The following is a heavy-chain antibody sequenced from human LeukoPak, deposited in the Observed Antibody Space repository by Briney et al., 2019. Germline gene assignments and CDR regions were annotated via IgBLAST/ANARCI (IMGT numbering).Heavy chain of an antibody. Sequence: GASVKVSCKASGYTFTKHGFSWVRQAPGQGLEWMGWISAYNGDTYYAQKLQGRVTVTTDTSTSTAYMELRSLTYDDTAVYYCAREHDCKVRYYNGMDVWGQGTTVTVSS. V-gene: IGHV1-18*01. CDR2: ISAYNGDT. CDR3: AREHDCKVRYYNGMDV. J-gene: IGHJ6*02. D-gene: IGHD2/OR15-2a*01. CDR1: GYTFTKHG.